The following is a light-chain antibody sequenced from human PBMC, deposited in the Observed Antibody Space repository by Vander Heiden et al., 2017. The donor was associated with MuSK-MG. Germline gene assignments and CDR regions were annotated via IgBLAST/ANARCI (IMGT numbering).Light chain of an antibody. CDR1: KLVNKY. Sequence: SYELTQPPSVSVSPGQTASITCSGDKLVNKYVSWYQQKPGQSPVLVIYQDKKRPSGIPERFSGSNSGNTATLTISGIQAVDEADYYCQAWDSSVFEVFGTGTKVTV. V-gene: IGLV3-1*01. CDR2: QDK. CDR3: QAWDSSVFEV. J-gene: IGLJ1*01.